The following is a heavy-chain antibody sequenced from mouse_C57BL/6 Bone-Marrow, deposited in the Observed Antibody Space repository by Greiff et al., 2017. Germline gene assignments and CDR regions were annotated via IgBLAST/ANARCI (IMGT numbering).Heavy chain of an antibody. V-gene: IGHV1-80*01. J-gene: IGHJ2*01. CDR3: ARGGLRDYFDY. Sequence: VQGVESGAELVKPGASVKISCKASGYAFSSYWMNWVKQRPGKGLEWIGQIYPGDGDTNYNGKFKGKATLTADKSSSTAYMQLSSLTSEDSAVYFCARGGLRDYFDYWGQGTTLTVSS. CDR1: GYAFSSYW. CDR2: IYPGDGDT.